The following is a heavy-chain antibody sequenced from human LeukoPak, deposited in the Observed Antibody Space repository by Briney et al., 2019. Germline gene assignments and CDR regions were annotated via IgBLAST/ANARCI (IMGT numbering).Heavy chain of an antibody. D-gene: IGHD6-6*01. Sequence: SETLSLTCAVYGGSFSGYYWSWIRQPPGKGLEWIGEINHSGSTNYNPSLKSRVTISVDTSKNRFSLKLSSVTAADTAVYYCASTHYEYSSSSGTYYMDVWGKGTTVTVSS. CDR3: ASTHYEYSSSSGTYYMDV. CDR2: INHSGST. J-gene: IGHJ6*03. V-gene: IGHV4-34*01. CDR1: GGSFSGYY.